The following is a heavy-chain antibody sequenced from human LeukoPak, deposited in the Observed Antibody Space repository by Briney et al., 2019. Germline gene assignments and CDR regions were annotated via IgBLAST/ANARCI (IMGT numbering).Heavy chain of an antibody. Sequence: SETLSLTCTVSGYSISSGYYWGWIRQPPGKGLEWIGSIYHSGSTYYNPSLKSRVTISVDTSKNQFSLKLSSVTAADTAVYYCARDRRTLDYWGQGTLVTVSS. CDR2: IYHSGST. V-gene: IGHV4-38-2*02. J-gene: IGHJ4*02. CDR1: GYSISSGYY. CDR3: ARDRRTLDY.